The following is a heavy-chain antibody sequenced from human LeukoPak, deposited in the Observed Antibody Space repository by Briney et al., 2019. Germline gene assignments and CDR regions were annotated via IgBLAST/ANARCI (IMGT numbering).Heavy chain of an antibody. D-gene: IGHD5-12*01. V-gene: IGHV3-49*04. Sequence: GGSLRLSCTASGFTFGDYAMSWVRQAPGKGLEWVGFIRSKAYGGTTEYAASVKGRFTISRDDSKSIAYLQMNSLKSEDTAVYYCTGLLRVATMREDYYYYYGMDVWGQGTTVTVSS. J-gene: IGHJ6*02. CDR2: IRSKAYGGTT. CDR1: GFTFGDYA. CDR3: TGLLRVATMREDYYYYYGMDV.